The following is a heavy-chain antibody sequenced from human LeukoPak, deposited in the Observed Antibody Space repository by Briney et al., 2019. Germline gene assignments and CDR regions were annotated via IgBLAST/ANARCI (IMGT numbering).Heavy chain of an antibody. Sequence: GGSLRLSCTASGFTFGDYAMSCFRQAPGKGLEWVGFIISKAYGGTTEYAACVKGRFTISRDDSTSIAYLQMNSLKTEDTAVYYCTRDGESNYDCWSGYQFDPWGQGTLVTVSS. CDR3: TRDGESNYDCWSGYQFDP. J-gene: IGHJ5*02. D-gene: IGHD3-3*01. CDR2: IISKAYGGTT. CDR1: GFTFGDYA. V-gene: IGHV3-49*03.